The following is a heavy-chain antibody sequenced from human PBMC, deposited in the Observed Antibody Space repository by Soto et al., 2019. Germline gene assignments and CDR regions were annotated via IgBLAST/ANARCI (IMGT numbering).Heavy chain of an antibody. V-gene: IGHV4-30-2*01. CDR3: ARGGGSDSFDY. J-gene: IGHJ4*02. D-gene: IGHD1-26*01. CDR1: GAAITFGGYS. Sequence: SETLSLTCTVSGAAITFGGYSWIWIRQTPGKGLEWIGYINHLETTFYNPSFESRLTLSIDRAKNQFSLKLHSMSAADRAVYFCARGGGSDSFDYWGQGILVTVSS. CDR2: INHLETT.